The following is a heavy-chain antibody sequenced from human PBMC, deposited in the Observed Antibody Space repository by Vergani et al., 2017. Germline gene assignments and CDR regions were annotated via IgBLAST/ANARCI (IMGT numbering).Heavy chain of an antibody. D-gene: IGHD6-13*01. V-gene: IGHV1-3*01. CDR2: INAGNGNT. J-gene: IGHJ5*02. CDR1: GYTFTSYA. CDR3: ARDPSYSSSWLSWFDP. Sequence: QVQLVQSGAEVKKPGASVKVSCKASGYTFTSYAMHWVRQAPGQRLEWMGWINAGNGNTKYSQKFQGRVTITRDTSASTAYMELSSLRSEDTAVYYCARDPSYSSSWLSWFDPWGQGTLVTVSS.